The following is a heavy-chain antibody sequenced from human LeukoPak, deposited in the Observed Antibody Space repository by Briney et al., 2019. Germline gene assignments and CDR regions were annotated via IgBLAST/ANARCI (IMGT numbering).Heavy chain of an antibody. CDR1: GYSFTSCW. CDR2: IYPGDSDT. D-gene: IGHD6-19*01. V-gene: IGHV5-51*01. J-gene: IGHJ4*02. Sequence: GESLMISGQVSGYSFTSCWIGWVRQMRGEGLEWVGIIYPGDSDTRYSPSFQGQVTISADKSISTAHLQWSSLKASDTAMYYCARHRPYSSGWRHFDYWGQGTLVTVSS. CDR3: ARHRPYSSGWRHFDY.